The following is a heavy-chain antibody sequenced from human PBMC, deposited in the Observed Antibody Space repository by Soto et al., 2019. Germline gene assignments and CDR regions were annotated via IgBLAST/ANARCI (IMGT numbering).Heavy chain of an antibody. V-gene: IGHV1-46*01. CDR3: ARDRYTYDFWSGYYALFDY. J-gene: IGHJ4*02. D-gene: IGHD3-3*01. Sequence: KLQGRVTMTRDTSTSTVYMELSSLRSEDTAVYYCARDRYTYDFWSGYYALFDYWGQGTLVTVSS.